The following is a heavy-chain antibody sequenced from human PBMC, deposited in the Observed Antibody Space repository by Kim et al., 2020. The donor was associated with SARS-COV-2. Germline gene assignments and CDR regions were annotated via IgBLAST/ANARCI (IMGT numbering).Heavy chain of an antibody. J-gene: IGHJ4*02. CDR3: AKGSGSYYFRELGY. Sequence: GGSLRLSCAASGFTFSSYAMSWVRQAPGKGLEWVSAISGSGGSTYYADSVKGRFTISRDNSKNTLYLQMNSLRAEDTAVYYCAKGSGSYYFRELGYWGQGTLVTVSS. CDR1: GFTFSSYA. D-gene: IGHD1-26*01. V-gene: IGHV3-23*01. CDR2: ISGSGGST.